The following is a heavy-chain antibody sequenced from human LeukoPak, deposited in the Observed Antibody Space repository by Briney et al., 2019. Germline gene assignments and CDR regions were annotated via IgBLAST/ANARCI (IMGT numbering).Heavy chain of an antibody. CDR1: GFTFSSYA. J-gene: IGHJ5*02. Sequence: GGSLRLSCAASGFTFSSYAMSWVRQAPGKGLEWVSAISGSGGSTYYADSVKGRFTISRDNSKNTLYPQMNSLRAEDTAVYYYAKDRTGGFDPWGQGTLVTVSS. CDR2: ISGSGGST. V-gene: IGHV3-23*01. D-gene: IGHD1-26*01. CDR3: AKDRTGGFDP.